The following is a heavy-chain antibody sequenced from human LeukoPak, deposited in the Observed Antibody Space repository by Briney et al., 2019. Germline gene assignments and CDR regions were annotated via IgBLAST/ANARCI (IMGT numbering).Heavy chain of an antibody. Sequence: GGSLRLSCAASGFTFSSYAMSWVRQAPGKGLEWVSAISGSGGSTYYADSVKGRFTISRDNSKNTLYLQMNSLRAEDTAVYYCAKDQRLRFSNLLFDYWGQGTLVTVSS. D-gene: IGHD5-12*01. CDR3: AKDQRLRFSNLLFDY. CDR1: GFTFSSYA. J-gene: IGHJ4*02. V-gene: IGHV3-23*01. CDR2: ISGSGGST.